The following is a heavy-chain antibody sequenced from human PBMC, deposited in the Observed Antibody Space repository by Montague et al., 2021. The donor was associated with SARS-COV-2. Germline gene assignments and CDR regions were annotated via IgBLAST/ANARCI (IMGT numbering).Heavy chain of an antibody. CDR2: IYYSGST. V-gene: IGHV4-39*01. CDR3: ARQGSGSYYNWFDP. J-gene: IGHJ5*02. Sequence: SETLSLTCTVSGGSIGSSSYYWGWIRQPPGKGLEWIGSIYYSGSTYYXPSLKSRVTISVDTSKNQFSLKLSSVTAADTAVYYCARQGSGSYYNWFDPWGQGTLVTVSS. CDR1: GGSIGSSSYY. D-gene: IGHD1-26*01.